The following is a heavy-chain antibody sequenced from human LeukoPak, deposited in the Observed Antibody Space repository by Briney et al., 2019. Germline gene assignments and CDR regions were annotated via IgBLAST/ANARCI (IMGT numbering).Heavy chain of an antibody. D-gene: IGHD6-6*01. J-gene: IGHJ4*02. Sequence: GGSLSLSCAASGFTFSTYAMNWVRQGPGKGLEWVSYISGSSTYMYYADSVKGRFTVSRDNAKNSLYLQMSSLRVEDTAVYYCASGERPRSYSSSDYWGQGTLVTVSS. CDR3: ASGERPRSYSSSDY. CDR2: ISGSSTYM. V-gene: IGHV3-21*01. CDR1: GFTFSTYA.